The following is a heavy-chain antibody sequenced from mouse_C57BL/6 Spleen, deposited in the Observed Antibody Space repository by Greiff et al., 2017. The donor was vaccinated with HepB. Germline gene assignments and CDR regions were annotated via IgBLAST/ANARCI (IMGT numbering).Heavy chain of an antibody. V-gene: IGHV1-72*01. J-gene: IGHJ4*01. CDR2: IDPNSGGT. CDR1: GYTFTSYW. D-gene: IGHD2-1*01. Sequence: QVQLKQPGAELVKPGASVKLSCTASGYTFTSYWMHWVKQRPGRGLEWIGRIDPNSGGTKYNEKFKSKATLTVDKSSSTAYMQLSSLPSEDSAVYYCARSAPIYYCNYMDYWGQGTSVTVSS. CDR3: ARSAPIYYCNYMDY.